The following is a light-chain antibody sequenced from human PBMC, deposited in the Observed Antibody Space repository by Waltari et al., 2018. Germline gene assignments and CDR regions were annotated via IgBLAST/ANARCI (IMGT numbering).Light chain of an antibody. CDR2: KAS. J-gene: IGKJ4*01. Sequence: DIQMTQSPSTLSASVGDRVTITCRASQSISSWLAWYQQKPGKAPKLLIYKASTLESGVPSRFSGSGSVTEFTLTISSLQPDDFATYXCXQYHSYSLTFGGGTKVEIK. CDR1: QSISSW. V-gene: IGKV1-5*03. CDR3: XQYHSYSLT.